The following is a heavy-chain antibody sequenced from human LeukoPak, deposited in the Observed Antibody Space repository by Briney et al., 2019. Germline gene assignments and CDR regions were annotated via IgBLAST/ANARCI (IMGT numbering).Heavy chain of an antibody. Sequence: SETLSLTCTVSGGSVSSGSYYWSWIRQPPGKGLEWIATISYSGSTTSYNPSLKSRVTISVDTSKNQFSLKLNSVTAADTAVYYCASRTNWNDGDYWGQGTLVTVSS. CDR3: ASRTNWNDGDY. D-gene: IGHD1-20*01. CDR2: ISYSGSTT. CDR1: GGSVSSGSYY. V-gene: IGHV4-39*01. J-gene: IGHJ4*02.